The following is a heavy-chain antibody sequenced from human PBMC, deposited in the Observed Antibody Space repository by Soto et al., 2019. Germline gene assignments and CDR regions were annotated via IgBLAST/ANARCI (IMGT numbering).Heavy chain of an antibody. D-gene: IGHD2-2*01. Sequence: PGECLKSSGKGSGYSFTNSWIGWVRQMPGKGLEWMGIIYPGDSDTRYSPSYQGQVTISADRSISTAYLQWSSLKASDTAMYYCARKDSTTGCYCGSTCHGSFEFWGQVTMFTVSS. V-gene: IGHV5-51*01. CDR1: GYSFTNSW. CDR2: IYPGDSDT. CDR3: ARKDSTTGCYCGSTCHGSFEF. J-gene: IGHJ3*01.